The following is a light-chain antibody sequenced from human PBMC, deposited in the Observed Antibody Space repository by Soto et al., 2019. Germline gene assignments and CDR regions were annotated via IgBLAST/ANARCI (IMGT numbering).Light chain of an antibody. CDR1: QSITSTS. CDR2: GAS. Sequence: ATLSLSTGEGVNLSCWASQSITSTSIAWYQHKPGLAPRLLVYGASRRATGIPDRFSGSGSGTDFTLTISRLEPEDFAVYYCQHYGSLPLYNFGRRTNVAIK. CDR3: QHYGSLPLYN. V-gene: IGKV3D-20*01. J-gene: IGKJ2*01.